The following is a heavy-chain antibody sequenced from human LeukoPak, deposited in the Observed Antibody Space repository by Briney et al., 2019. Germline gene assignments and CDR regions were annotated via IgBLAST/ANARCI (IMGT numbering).Heavy chain of an antibody. D-gene: IGHD1-26*01. CDR3: AKDLAEMHEWEPEGELIDY. J-gene: IGHJ4*02. CDR2: ISFDGSNE. CDR1: GFSLRSYG. Sequence: GGSLRLSCAASGFSLRSYGMHWFRQPPGKGLEWVAVISFDGSNEYYGDSVKGRFIISRDNSKNRLYLQMNSLRAEDSAVYYCAKDLAEMHEWEPEGELIDYWGQGTLVTVSS. V-gene: IGHV3-30*18.